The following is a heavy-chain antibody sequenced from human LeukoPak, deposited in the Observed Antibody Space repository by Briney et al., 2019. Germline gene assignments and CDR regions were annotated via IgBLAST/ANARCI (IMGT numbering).Heavy chain of an antibody. CDR1: GFTVSSNY. J-gene: IGHJ5*02. CDR3: ARGGDIVDNWFDP. V-gene: IGHV3-53*01. Sequence: RGSLRLSCAASGFTVSSNYMSWVRQAPGKGLEWVSVIYSGGSTYYADSVKGRFTISRDNSKNTLYLQMNSLRAEDTAVYYCARGGDIVDNWFDPWGQGTLVTVSS. D-gene: IGHD2-15*01. CDR2: IYSGGST.